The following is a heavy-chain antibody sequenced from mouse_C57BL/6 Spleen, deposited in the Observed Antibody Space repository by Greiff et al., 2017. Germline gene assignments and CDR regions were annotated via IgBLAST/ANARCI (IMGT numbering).Heavy chain of an antibody. CDR1: GFSLTSYG. Sequence: VKLVESGPGLVAPSQSLSITCTVSGFSLTSYGVHWVRQPPGKGLEWLVVIWSDGSTTYNSALKSRLSLSKDNSKSQVFLKMNSLQTDDTAMYYCARQGLRQGYYAMDYWGQGTSVTVSS. CDR3: ARQGLRQGYYAMDY. V-gene: IGHV2-6-1*01. J-gene: IGHJ4*01. D-gene: IGHD2-4*01. CDR2: IWSDGST.